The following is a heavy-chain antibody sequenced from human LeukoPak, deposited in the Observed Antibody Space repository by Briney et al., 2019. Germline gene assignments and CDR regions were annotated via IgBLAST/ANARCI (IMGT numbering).Heavy chain of an antibody. CDR3: ARDFAREFTIDY. Sequence: GGSVRLSCAASGFTFSNYKMNWVRQAPGKGLQWVSYISSSSNIIYYADSVKGRFTISRDNAKNSLFLQMNSLRAEDTAVYYCARDFAREFTIDYWGQGTLVTVSA. V-gene: IGHV3-48*01. CDR1: GFTFSNYK. CDR2: ISSSSNII. J-gene: IGHJ4*02. D-gene: IGHD3-10*01.